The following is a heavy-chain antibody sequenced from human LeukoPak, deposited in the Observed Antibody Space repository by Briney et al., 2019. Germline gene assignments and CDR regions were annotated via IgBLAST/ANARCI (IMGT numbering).Heavy chain of an antibody. D-gene: IGHD3-22*01. J-gene: IGHJ3*02. CDR1: GFTFSTYA. CDR2: IWYDGSNK. Sequence: GGSLRLSCAASGFTFSTYAMHWVRQAPGKGLEWVTLIWYDGSNKYYADSVKGRFTISRDNSKNTLYLQMNSLRAEDTAVYSCARGRNYYDVYAFDIWGQGTMVTVSP. CDR3: ARGRNYYDVYAFDI. V-gene: IGHV3-33*01.